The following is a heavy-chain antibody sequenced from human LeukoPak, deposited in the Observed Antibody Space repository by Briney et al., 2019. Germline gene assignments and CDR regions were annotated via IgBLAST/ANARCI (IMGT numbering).Heavy chain of an antibody. CDR3: ARDRTDTNYFDY. CDR2: IDSSGRTT. J-gene: IGHJ4*02. V-gene: IGHV3-48*01. D-gene: IGHD1-14*01. CDR1: GFTFSNYN. Sequence: GGSLRLSCAASGFTFSNYNIQWVRQAPGKGLEWPSYIDSSGRTTYYSDSVRGRFTVSRDNAKNSLYLQMNSLRAEDTAVYYCARDRTDTNYFDYWGQGTLVTVSS.